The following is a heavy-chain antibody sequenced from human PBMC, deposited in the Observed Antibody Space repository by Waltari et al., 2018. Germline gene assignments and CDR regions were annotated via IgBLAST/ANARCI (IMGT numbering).Heavy chain of an antibody. Sequence: QVQLQQWGAGLLKPSETLSLTCAVYGGSFSGYYWSWIRQPPGKGLEWIGEINHSGSTNYNPSLKSRVTISVDTSKNQFSLKLSSVIAADTAVYYCARGDWYYDFWSGQGFDYWGQGTLVTVSS. CDR3: ARGDWYYDFWSGQGFDY. D-gene: IGHD3-3*01. V-gene: IGHV4-34*01. J-gene: IGHJ4*02. CDR1: GGSFSGYY. CDR2: INHSGST.